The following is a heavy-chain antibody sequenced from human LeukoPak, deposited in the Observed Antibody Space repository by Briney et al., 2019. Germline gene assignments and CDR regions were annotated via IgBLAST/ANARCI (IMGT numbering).Heavy chain of an antibody. CDR2: ISYDGSNK. CDR1: GFTFSSYG. J-gene: IGHJ2*01. CDR3: ARAPSGWSDYWYFDL. V-gene: IGHV3-30*03. D-gene: IGHD6-19*01. Sequence: PGRSLRLPCAASGFTFSSYGMHWVRQAPGKGLEWVAVISYDGSNKYYADSVKGRFIISRDNSKNTLFLQMNSLRAEDTAVYYCARAPSGWSDYWYFDLWGRGTLVTVSS.